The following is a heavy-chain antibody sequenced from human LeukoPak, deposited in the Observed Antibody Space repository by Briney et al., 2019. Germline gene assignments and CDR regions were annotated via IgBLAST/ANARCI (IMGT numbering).Heavy chain of an antibody. Sequence: PGRSLRLSCAASGFTFSSYSMNWVRQAPGKGLEWIGSIYYSGSTYYNPSLKSRVTISVDTSKNQFSLKLSSVTAADTAVYYCARHGRFLIAAAGIDYWGQGTLVTVSS. D-gene: IGHD6-13*01. V-gene: IGHV4-39*01. CDR1: GFTFSSYSMN. J-gene: IGHJ4*02. CDR3: ARHGRFLIAAAGIDY. CDR2: IYYSGST.